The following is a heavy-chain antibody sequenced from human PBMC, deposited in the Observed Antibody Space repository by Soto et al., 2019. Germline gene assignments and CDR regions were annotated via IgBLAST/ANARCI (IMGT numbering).Heavy chain of an antibody. CDR1: GGSISGHY. Sequence: QVQLQESGPGLVKPSETLSLTCTVSGGSISGHYWSWIRQPPGKRLEWIGYIYYTGDTDYNPSIKSRVTILKVSQNQMYLRLSSATAADTAVYYCATDRGWGSWGRHYRGSWGQGTLVTVSS. CDR2: IYYTGDT. CDR3: ATDRGWGSWGRHYRGS. D-gene: IGHD3-16*01. V-gene: IGHV4-59*11. J-gene: IGHJ4*02.